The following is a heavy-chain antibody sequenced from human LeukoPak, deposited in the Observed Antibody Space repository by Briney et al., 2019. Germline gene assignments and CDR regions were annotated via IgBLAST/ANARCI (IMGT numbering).Heavy chain of an antibody. CDR1: GFIFRNYW. Sequence: PGGSLRLSCSASGFIFRNYWMHWVRQAPGKGPVWVSRINNDGKLVTYADSVKGRFTISRDSAKDTVFLQMNSLRVADTALYYCVRGLGDVWGKGTLVTVSS. CDR3: VRGLGDV. J-gene: IGHJ6*04. D-gene: IGHD4-11*01. CDR2: INNDGKLV. V-gene: IGHV3-74*01.